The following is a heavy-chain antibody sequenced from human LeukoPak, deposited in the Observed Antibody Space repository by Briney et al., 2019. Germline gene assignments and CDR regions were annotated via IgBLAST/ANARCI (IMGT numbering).Heavy chain of an antibody. D-gene: IGHD1-26*01. V-gene: IGHV4-39*01. CDR2: IYYSGRT. CDR3: ARQLYSGSYPS. J-gene: IGHJ5*02. CDR1: GVSISSSADY. Sequence: SETLSLTCSVSGVSISSSADYWGWIRQPPGKGLEWIGNIYYSGRTYYNPSFESRITISVDTSKNQFSLKLNSVTAADTAIYYCARQLYSGSYPSWGQGALVTVSS.